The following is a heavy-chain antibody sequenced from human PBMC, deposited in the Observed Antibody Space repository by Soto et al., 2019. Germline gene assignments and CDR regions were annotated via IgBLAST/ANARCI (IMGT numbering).Heavy chain of an antibody. Sequence: GGSLRLSCAASGFTFSNHYMTWIRQAPGKGLEWVSKISDSGTTTYYADSVKGRFTVSRDNAKNSAYLQMNSLRAEDTAVYYCAGDPYYYASDFWGQGTLVTVSS. CDR1: GFTFSNHY. V-gene: IGHV3-11*01. D-gene: IGHD3-10*01. CDR2: ISDSGTTT. CDR3: AGDPYYYASDF. J-gene: IGHJ4*02.